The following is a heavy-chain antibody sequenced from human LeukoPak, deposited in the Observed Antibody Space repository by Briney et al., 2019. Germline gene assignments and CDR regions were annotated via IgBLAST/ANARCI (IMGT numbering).Heavy chain of an antibody. CDR2: ISSSGSTI. Sequence: PGGSLRLSCAASGFTFSSYEMNWVRQAPGKGLEWVSYISSSGSTIYYADSVKGRFTISRDNAKNSLYLQMNSLRAEDTAVYYCARDQANYYDSSGYYPSYYYYGMDVWGQGTTVTVSS. V-gene: IGHV3-48*03. CDR3: ARDQANYYDSSGYYPSYYYYGMDV. CDR1: GFTFSSYE. D-gene: IGHD3-22*01. J-gene: IGHJ6*02.